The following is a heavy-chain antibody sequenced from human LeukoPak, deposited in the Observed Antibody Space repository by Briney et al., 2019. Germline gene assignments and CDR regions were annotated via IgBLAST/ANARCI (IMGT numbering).Heavy chain of an antibody. Sequence: SVKVSCKASGCTFSSYAMSWVRQAPGQGLEWMGWISPICGTANYAQKFQGRVTITTDESTSTVYMELNSLRSEDTAVYYCATLSALIVVVDTPMYFDYWGQGTLVTVSS. CDR2: ISPICGTA. V-gene: IGHV1-69*05. J-gene: IGHJ4*02. CDR1: GCTFSSYA. CDR3: ATLSALIVVVDTPMYFDY. D-gene: IGHD3-22*01.